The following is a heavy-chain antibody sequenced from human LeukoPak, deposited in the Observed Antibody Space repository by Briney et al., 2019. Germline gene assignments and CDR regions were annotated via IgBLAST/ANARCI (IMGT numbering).Heavy chain of an antibody. Sequence: GGSLRLSCAASGFTFSSYAMSWVRQAPGKGLEWVSAISGSGGSTYYADSVKGRFTISRGSSKNTLYLQMNSLRAEDTAVYYCAKPPTPYDSSGYYYGTWGQGTLVTVSS. V-gene: IGHV3-23*01. CDR1: GFTFSSYA. D-gene: IGHD3-22*01. CDR3: AKPPTPYDSSGYYYGT. J-gene: IGHJ5*02. CDR2: ISGSGGST.